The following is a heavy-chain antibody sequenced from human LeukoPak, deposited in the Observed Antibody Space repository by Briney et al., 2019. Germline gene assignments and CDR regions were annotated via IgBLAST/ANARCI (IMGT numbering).Heavy chain of an antibody. V-gene: IGHV3-21*01. CDR1: GYTFSSFI. CDR2: ISVRCNYI. CDR3: VRLRRNSDTSGYYYYYDF. Sequence: GGSLRLSCVASGYTFSSFIINWVRQAPGKGLEWVSSISVRCNYIYYADSVRGRFSISRDDARDSLFLQMNSLRAEDTAVYYCVRLRRNSDTSGYYYYYDFWGQGTLVTVSS. D-gene: IGHD3-22*01. J-gene: IGHJ4*02.